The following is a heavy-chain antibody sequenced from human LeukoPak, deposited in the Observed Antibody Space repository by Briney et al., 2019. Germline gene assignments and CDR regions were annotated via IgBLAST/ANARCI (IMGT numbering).Heavy chain of an antibody. D-gene: IGHD1-26*01. Sequence: PGRSLRLSCAASGFTFSSYGMHWVRQAPGKGLEWVAVISYDGSNKYYADSVKGRFTISRDNSKNTLYLQMNSLRAEDPAVYYCVISGSYYFDYWGQGTLVTVSS. CDR1: GFTFSSYG. J-gene: IGHJ4*02. V-gene: IGHV3-30*03. CDR2: ISYDGSNK. CDR3: VISGSYYFDY.